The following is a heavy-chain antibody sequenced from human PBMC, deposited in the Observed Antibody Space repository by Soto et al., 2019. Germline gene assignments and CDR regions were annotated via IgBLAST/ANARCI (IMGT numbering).Heavy chain of an antibody. V-gene: IGHV3-30*18. Sequence: VGSRRPSCAASGFTFSSYGMHWVRQAPGKGLEWVAVISYDGSNKYYADSVKGRFTISRDNSKNTLYLQMNSLRAEDTAVYYCAKDNYDSSGYSNDAFDIWGQGTMVTVSS. CDR2: ISYDGSNK. J-gene: IGHJ3*02. CDR1: GFTFSSYG. D-gene: IGHD3-22*01. CDR3: AKDNYDSSGYSNDAFDI.